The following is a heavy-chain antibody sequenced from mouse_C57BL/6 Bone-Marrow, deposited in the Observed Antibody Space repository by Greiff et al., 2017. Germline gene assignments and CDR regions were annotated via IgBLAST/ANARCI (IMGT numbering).Heavy chain of an antibody. D-gene: IGHD1-1*01. CDR2: ISNGGGST. J-gene: IGHJ2*01. Sequence: EVNLVESGGGLVQPGGSLKLSCAASGFTFSDYYMYWVRQTPEKRLEWVAYISNGGGSTYYPDTVKGRFTISRDNAKNNLYLQMSHLKSEDTAMYYCARDAYYYGSPYYFDYWGQGTTLTVSS. V-gene: IGHV5-12*01. CDR1: GFTFSDYY. CDR3: ARDAYYYGSPYYFDY.